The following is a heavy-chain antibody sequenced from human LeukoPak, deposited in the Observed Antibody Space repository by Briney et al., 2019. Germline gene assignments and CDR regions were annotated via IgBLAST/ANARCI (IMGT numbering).Heavy chain of an antibody. D-gene: IGHD3-10*01. V-gene: IGHV4-39*07. J-gene: IGHJ3*02. Sequence: PSETLSLTCTVSGGSISSSSYYRGWIRQPPGKGLEWIGSIYYSGSTYYSPSLKSRVTISVDTSKNQFSLKLNSVTAADTAVYYCAREGVVRGVRGAFDIWGQGTMVTVSS. CDR1: GGSISSSSYY. CDR3: AREGVVRGVRGAFDI. CDR2: IYYSGST.